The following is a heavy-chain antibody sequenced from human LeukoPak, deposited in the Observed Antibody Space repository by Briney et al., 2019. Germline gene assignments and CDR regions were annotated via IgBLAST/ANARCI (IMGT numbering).Heavy chain of an antibody. V-gene: IGHV1-18*04. Sequence: ASVKVSCKASGYTFTGYYMHWVRQAPGQGLEWMGWISAYNGNTNYAQKLQGRVTMTTDTSTSTAYMELRSLRSDDTAVYYCARDQGAAAGNAFDYWGQGTLVTVSS. CDR2: ISAYNGNT. CDR1: GYTFTGYY. D-gene: IGHD6-13*01. J-gene: IGHJ4*02. CDR3: ARDQGAAAGNAFDY.